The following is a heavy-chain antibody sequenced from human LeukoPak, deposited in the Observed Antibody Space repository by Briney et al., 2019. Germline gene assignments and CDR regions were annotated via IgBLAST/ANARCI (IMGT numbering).Heavy chain of an antibody. J-gene: IGHJ4*02. CDR3: ARDMHIRRAGGRGGALGVGY. Sequence: GASVKVSCKASGYTFTSYYMHWVRQAPGQGLEWMGIINPSGGSTSYAQKFQGRVTMTRDTSTSTVYMELSSLRSEDTAVYYCARDMHIRRAGGRGGALGVGYWGQGTLVTVSS. D-gene: IGHD2-15*01. CDR1: GYTFTSYY. CDR2: INPSGGST. V-gene: IGHV1-46*01.